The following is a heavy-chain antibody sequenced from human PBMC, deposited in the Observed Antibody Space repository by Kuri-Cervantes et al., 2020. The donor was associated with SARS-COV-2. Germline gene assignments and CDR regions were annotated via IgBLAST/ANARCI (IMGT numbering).Heavy chain of an antibody. CDR1: GYTFTGYY. CDR2: INPNSGGT. CDR3: AQLQFGDYYDSSGYPDAFDI. J-gene: IGHJ3*02. V-gene: IGHV1-2*06. D-gene: IGHD3-22*01. Sequence: ASVKVSCKASGYTFTGYYMHWGRQAPGQGLEWMGRINPNSGGTNYAQKFQGRVTMTRDTSISTAYMELSRLRSDDTAVYYCAQLQFGDYYDSSGYPDAFDIWGQGTMVTVSS.